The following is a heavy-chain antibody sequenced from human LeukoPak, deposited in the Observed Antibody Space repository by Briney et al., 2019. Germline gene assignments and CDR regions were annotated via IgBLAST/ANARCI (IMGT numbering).Heavy chain of an antibody. D-gene: IGHD4-11*01. CDR1: GFTFSSYS. CDR3: ARFDYNDYDVDS. Sequence: GGSLRLSCAASGFTFSSYSMNWVRQAPGKGLEWVSSISSSSSYIYYADSVKGRFTISRDNAKNSLYLQMNSLRAEDTAVYYCARFDYNDYDVDSWGQGTLVTVSS. J-gene: IGHJ4*02. V-gene: IGHV3-21*01. CDR2: ISSSSSYI.